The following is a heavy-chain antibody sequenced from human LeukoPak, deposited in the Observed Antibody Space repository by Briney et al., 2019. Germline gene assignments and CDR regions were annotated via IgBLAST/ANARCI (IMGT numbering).Heavy chain of an antibody. CDR1: GFTFSSNA. V-gene: IGHV3-23*01. D-gene: IGHD5-12*01. J-gene: IGHJ4*02. CDR3: AKDGGWLRFGGHDY. Sequence: GGSLRLSCAASGFTFSSNAMSWVRQAPGKGLEWVSAISGSGGSTYYADSVKGRFTISRDNSKNTLYLQMNSLRAEDTAVYYCAKDGGWLRFGGHDYWGQGTLVTVSS. CDR2: ISGSGGST.